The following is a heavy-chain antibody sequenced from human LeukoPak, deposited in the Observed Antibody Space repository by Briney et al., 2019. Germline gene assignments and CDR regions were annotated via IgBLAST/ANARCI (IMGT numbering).Heavy chain of an antibody. CDR2: ISGSGGST. Sequence: GGSLRLSCAVSGFTFSSYAVSWVRQAPGKGLEWVSAISGSGGSTYYADSVKGRFTISRDNSKNTLYLQMNSLRAEDTAVYYCANAIAVAGPNFDYWGQGTLVTVSS. J-gene: IGHJ4*02. D-gene: IGHD6-19*01. V-gene: IGHV3-23*01. CDR3: ANAIAVAGPNFDY. CDR1: GFTFSSYA.